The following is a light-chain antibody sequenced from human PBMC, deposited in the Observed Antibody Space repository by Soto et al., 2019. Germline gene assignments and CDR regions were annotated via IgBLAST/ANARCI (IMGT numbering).Light chain of an antibody. CDR1: SSDVGGYNY. CDR3: SSYTSGTTLYV. CDR2: ASS. V-gene: IGLV2-14*01. Sequence: QSAPTQPASVSGSPGQSITISCTGTSSDVGGYNYVSWYQHHAGKAPRLMIYASSNRPSGVSHRFSGSRSGNTASLTISGLQAEDEADYYCSSYTSGTTLYVFGTGTKVTVL. J-gene: IGLJ1*01.